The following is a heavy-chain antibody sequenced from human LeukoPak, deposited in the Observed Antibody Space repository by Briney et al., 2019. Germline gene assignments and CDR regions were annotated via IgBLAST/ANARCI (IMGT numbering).Heavy chain of an antibody. CDR1: GGSVSSGTYY. CDR2: IYYSGTT. CDR3: ARDRVRGNSNPFFDY. J-gene: IGHJ4*02. V-gene: IGHV4-61*01. D-gene: IGHD4-11*01. Sequence: SETLPLTCTVSGGSVSSGTYYWSWIRQPPGKGLEWIGYIYYSGTTNYNPSLKSRVTISVDTSKNQFSLKLSSVTAADTAVYYCARDRVRGNSNPFFDYWGQGTLVTVSS.